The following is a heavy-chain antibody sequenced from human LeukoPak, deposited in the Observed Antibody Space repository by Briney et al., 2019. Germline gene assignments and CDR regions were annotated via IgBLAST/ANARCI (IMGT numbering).Heavy chain of an antibody. Sequence: GQSLNIACKVSGYTFTTYWIGWVRHMARTGLEWIGIIYPGDSDPRYSPYFQGQVTISADKSISTAYLQWSSLKASDSAMYYCVRHGLGSSWFGFEYWGQGTLVTVSS. CDR2: IYPGDSDP. CDR1: GYTFTTYW. V-gene: IGHV5-51*01. D-gene: IGHD6-13*01. CDR3: VRHGLGSSWFGFEY. J-gene: IGHJ4*02.